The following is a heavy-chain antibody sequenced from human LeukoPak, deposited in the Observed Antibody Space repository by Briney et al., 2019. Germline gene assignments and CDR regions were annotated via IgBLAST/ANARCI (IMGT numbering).Heavy chain of an antibody. D-gene: IGHD6-13*01. Sequence: GGSLRLSCAVSGFIFSSYGMHWVRQAPGKGLEWVAVISYDGSNKYYADSVKGRFTISRDNSKNTLFLQMNNLRGEDTALYYCAKPAGRQLGSYNYYYMDVWGKGTTVTDSS. CDR1: GFIFSSYG. V-gene: IGHV3-30*18. CDR2: ISYDGSNK. CDR3: AKPAGRQLGSYNYYYMDV. J-gene: IGHJ6*03.